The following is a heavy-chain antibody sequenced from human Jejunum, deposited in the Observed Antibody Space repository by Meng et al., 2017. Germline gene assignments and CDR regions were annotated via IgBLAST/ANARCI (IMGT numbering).Heavy chain of an antibody. CDR1: GFTFSTYW. J-gene: IGHJ4*02. D-gene: IGHD4-17*01. CDR3: ARALARYGAYDVDY. V-gene: IGHV3-74*01. Sequence: EVQLVESGGGLVQPGGSLRLSCAASGFTFSTYWMHWVRQAPGKGLVWVSCISSDGSSTTYADSVKGRFTISRDNAKNTLYLQMNSLRAEDTAEYYCARALARYGAYDVDYWGQGTLVTVSS. CDR2: ISSDGSST.